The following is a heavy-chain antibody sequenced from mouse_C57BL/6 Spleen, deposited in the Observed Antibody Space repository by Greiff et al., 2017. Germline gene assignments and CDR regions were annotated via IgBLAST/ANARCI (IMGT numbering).Heavy chain of an antibody. CDR3: ARSGVYGRHAMDY. Sequence: QVQLQQPGAELVKPGASVKLSCKASGYTFTSYWMQWVKQRPGQGLEWIGEIDPSDSYTNYNQKFKGKATLTVDTSSSTAYMQLSSLTSEDSAVYYCARSGVYGRHAMDYWGQGTSVTVSS. CDR1: GYTFTSYW. D-gene: IGHD1-1*01. J-gene: IGHJ4*01. V-gene: IGHV1-50*01. CDR2: IDPSDSYT.